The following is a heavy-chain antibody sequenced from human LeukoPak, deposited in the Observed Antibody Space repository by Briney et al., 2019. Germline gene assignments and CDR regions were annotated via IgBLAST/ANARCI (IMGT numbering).Heavy chain of an antibody. V-gene: IGHV3-33*01. CDR3: ARDCHPGSTGCTDAFDI. D-gene: IGHD2-2*01. CDR1: GFTFSSYG. J-gene: IGHJ3*02. CDR2: IWYDGSNK. Sequence: GGSLRLSCAASGFTFSSYGMHWVRQAPGKGLEWVAVIWYDGSNKYYADSVKGRFTISRDNSKNTLYLQMNSLRAEDTAVYYCARDCHPGSTGCTDAFDIWGQGTMVTVSS.